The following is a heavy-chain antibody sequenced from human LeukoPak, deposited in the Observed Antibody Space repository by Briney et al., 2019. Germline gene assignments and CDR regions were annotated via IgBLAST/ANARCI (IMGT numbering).Heavy chain of an antibody. Sequence: GGSLRLSCAASGFTFSDYYMSWIRQAPGKGLEWVSYISSSGSTIYYADSVKGRFTISRDNAKNSLYLQMNSLRAEDTAVYYCARDLQRITMVRGAGPDYWGQGTLVTVSS. CDR3: ARDLQRITMVRGAGPDY. CDR1: GFTFSDYY. J-gene: IGHJ4*02. D-gene: IGHD3-10*01. CDR2: ISSSGSTI. V-gene: IGHV3-11*04.